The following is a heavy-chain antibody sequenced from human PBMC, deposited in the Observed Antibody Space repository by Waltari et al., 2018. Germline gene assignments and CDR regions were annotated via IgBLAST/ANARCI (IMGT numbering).Heavy chain of an antibody. J-gene: IGHJ2*01. CDR1: GGSFSGYY. V-gene: IGHV4-34*01. D-gene: IGHD6-13*01. CDR2: INHSGST. Sequence: QVQLQQWGAGLLKPSETLSLTCAVYGGSFSGYYWSWIRQPPGKGLEWIGEINHSGSTNYTPSLKSRVTISVDTSKKQCSLKLSSVTAADTAVYYCASSSWYTFFYVDLWGRGTLVTVSS. CDR3: ASSSWYTFFYVDL.